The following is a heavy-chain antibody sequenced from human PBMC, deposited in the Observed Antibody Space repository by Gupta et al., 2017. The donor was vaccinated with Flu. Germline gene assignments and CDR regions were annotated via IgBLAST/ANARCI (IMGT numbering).Heavy chain of an antibody. J-gene: IGHJ4*02. CDR3: GRLMNDCNSNKCYVPGGIES. Sequence: WIRQPPGKGLEWIGNIYYRGTIHYYNMSLKSRVTISADTSKNQFSLILTSVTAADTAVYYCGRLMNDCNSNKCYVPGGIESWGQGTLVTVSS. CDR2: IYYRGTI. D-gene: IGHD2-2*01. V-gene: IGHV4-39*01.